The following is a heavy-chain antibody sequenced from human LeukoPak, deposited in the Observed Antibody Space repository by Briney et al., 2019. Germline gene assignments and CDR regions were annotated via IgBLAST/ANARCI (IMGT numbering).Heavy chain of an antibody. D-gene: IGHD3-9*01. J-gene: IGHJ3*02. CDR2: ISGDGGST. V-gene: IGHV3-43*02. Sequence: PGGSLRLSCAASGFTFDDYAMHWVPQGPGKGLECVSRISGDGGSTYYADSVKGRFTISRDNSKNSLYLRMNSLRTEDTALYYCAKVFDYDILTGSGAFDIWGQGTMVTVSS. CDR3: AKVFDYDILTGSGAFDI. CDR1: GFTFDDYA.